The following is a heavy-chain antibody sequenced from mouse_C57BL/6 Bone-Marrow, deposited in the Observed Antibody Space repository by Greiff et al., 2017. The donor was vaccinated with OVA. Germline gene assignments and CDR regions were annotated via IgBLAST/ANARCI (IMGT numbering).Heavy chain of an antibody. D-gene: IGHD1-2*01. J-gene: IGHJ4*01. CDR2: INPYNGGT. CDR1: GYTFTDYY. CDR3: ARPPFYYGEGYYAMDD. Sequence: EVQLQQSGPVLVKPGASVKMSCKASGYTFTDYYMNWVKQSHGKSLEWIGVINPYNGGTSYNQKFKGKATLTVDKSSSTAYMELNSLTSEDSAVYCGARPPFYYGEGYYAMDDWGQGTSVTVSS. V-gene: IGHV1-19*01.